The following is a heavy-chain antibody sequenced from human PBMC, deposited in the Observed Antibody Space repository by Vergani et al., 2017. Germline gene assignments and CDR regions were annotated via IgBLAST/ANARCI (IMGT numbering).Heavy chain of an antibody. Sequence: QVQLVEFGGGLVKPGGSLRLSCAASGFTFSDYYMSWIRQAPGKGLEWVSYISSSGSTIYYADSVKGRFTISRDNAKNSLYLQMNSLRAEDTAVYYCARESERIVLMVYAGAFDILGQGTMVTVSS. D-gene: IGHD2-8*01. J-gene: IGHJ3*02. CDR1: GFTFSDYY. V-gene: IGHV3-11*01. CDR3: ARESERIVLMVYAGAFDI. CDR2: ISSSGSTI.